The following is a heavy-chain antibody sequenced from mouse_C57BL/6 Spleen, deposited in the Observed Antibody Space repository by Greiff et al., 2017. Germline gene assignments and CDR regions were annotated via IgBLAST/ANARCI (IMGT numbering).Heavy chain of an antibody. V-gene: IGHV1-52*01. CDR2: IDPSDSET. J-gene: IGHJ1*03. CDR3: ARPPYYYGSSYWYFDV. CDR1: GYTFTSYW. D-gene: IGHD1-1*01. Sequence: VQLQQPGAELVRPGSSVKLSCKASGYTFTSYWMHWVKQRPIQGLEWIGNIDPSDSETHYNQKFKDKATLTVDKSSSTAYMQLSSLTSEDSAVYYCARPPYYYGSSYWYFDVWGTGTTVTVSS.